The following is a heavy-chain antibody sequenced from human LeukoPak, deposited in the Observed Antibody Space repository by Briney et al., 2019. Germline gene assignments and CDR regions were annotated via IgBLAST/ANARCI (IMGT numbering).Heavy chain of an antibody. CDR3: ARDPTTVTKGLDI. D-gene: IGHD4-17*01. J-gene: IGHJ3*02. CDR1: GGSISSHY. CDR2: ISYIGST. V-gene: IGHV4-59*11. Sequence: PSETLSLTCTVSGGSISSHYWSWIRQPPGKGLEWIGYISYIGSTNYNPSLKSRVTKSVDTSKNQFSLKLSSVTAADTAVYFCARDPTTVTKGLDIWGQGTMVTVSS.